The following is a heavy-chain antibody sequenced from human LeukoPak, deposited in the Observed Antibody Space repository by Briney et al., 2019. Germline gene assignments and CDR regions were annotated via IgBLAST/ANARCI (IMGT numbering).Heavy chain of an antibody. D-gene: IGHD6-19*01. CDR1: GYTFTGYY. CDR3: ARVVGSGWLSFDY. CDR2: INPNSGGT. V-gene: IGHV1-2*02. J-gene: IGHJ4*02. Sequence: ASVKVTCKASGYTFTGYYMHWVRQAPGQGLEWMGWINPNSGGTNYAQKFQGRVTMTRDTSISTAYMELSRLRSDDTAVYYCARVVGSGWLSFDYWGQGTLVTVSS.